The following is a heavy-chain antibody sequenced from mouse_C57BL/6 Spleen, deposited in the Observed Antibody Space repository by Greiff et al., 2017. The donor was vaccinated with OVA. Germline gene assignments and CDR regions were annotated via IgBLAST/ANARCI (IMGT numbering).Heavy chain of an antibody. CDR1: GYTFTDYE. J-gene: IGHJ3*01. CDR3: TREGIGYEFAY. D-gene: IGHD2-2*01. V-gene: IGHV1-15*01. Sequence: VKLQQSGAELVRPGASVTLSCKASGYTFTDYEMHWVKQTPVHGLEWIGAIDPETGGTAYNQKFKGKAILTADKSSSTAYMELRSLTSEDSAVYYCTREGIGYEFAYWGQGTLVTVSA. CDR2: IDPETGGT.